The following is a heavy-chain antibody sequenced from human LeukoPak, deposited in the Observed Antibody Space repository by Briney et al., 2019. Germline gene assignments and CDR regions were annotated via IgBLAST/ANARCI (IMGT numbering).Heavy chain of an antibody. CDR3: ARDSHIVAFDV. Sequence: GGSLRLSCAASGFTFRSYAMSWVRQAPGKGLEWISYISSGSSTIFYADSVEGRFTISRDNAKNSLSLQMNNLRAEDTALYFCARDSHIVAFDVWGQGTIVTVSS. V-gene: IGHV3-48*04. J-gene: IGHJ3*01. CDR1: GFTFRSYA. CDR2: ISSGSSTI. D-gene: IGHD2-21*01.